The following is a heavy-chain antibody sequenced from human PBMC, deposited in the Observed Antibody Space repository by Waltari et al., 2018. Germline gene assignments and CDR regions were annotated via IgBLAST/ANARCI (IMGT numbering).Heavy chain of an antibody. CDR3: AKCEMYDSGWCAFFRY. V-gene: IGHV3-23*01. CDR1: EFTFSNSA. Sequence: DVRLSESGGGLAQPGGSLRLSCVASEFTFSNSAMSWVRQAPGKGLEWVSALVRSGFGTHYADSVKGRFAISRDNAKNTLYLQMNSLRAEDTAVYYCAKCEMYDSGWCAFFRYWGQGTLVTVSS. D-gene: IGHD6-19*01. CDR2: LVRSGFGT. J-gene: IGHJ4*02.